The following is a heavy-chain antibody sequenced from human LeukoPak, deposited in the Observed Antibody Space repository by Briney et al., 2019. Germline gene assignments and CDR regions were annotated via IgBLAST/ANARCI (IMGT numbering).Heavy chain of an antibody. D-gene: IGHD2-2*01. CDR3: ARSNSSLFDY. Sequence: SETLSLTCAVYGGSFSGYYWSWIRQPPGKGLEWIGEINHSGSTNYNPSLKSRVTISVDTSKNQFSLKLSSVTAADTAVYYCARSNSSLFDYWGQGTLVTPSS. CDR2: INHSGST. J-gene: IGHJ4*02. CDR1: GGSFSGYY. V-gene: IGHV4-34*01.